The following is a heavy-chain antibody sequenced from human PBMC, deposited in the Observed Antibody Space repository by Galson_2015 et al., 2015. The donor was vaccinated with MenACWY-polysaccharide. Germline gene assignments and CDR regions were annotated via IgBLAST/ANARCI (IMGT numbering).Heavy chain of an antibody. J-gene: IGHJ5*01. D-gene: IGHD4-11*01. Sequence: SLRLSCAASGFTFSSYTMTWVRQAPGKGLEWVSGINSGGSTYYADSVRGRFTISRGNSKNTLYLQMNSLRAEDTAVYYCAKDYSAHRAGFDSWGQGTLVTVSS. CDR1: GFTFSSYT. V-gene: IGHV3-23*01. CDR3: AKDYSAHRAGFDS. CDR2: INSGGST.